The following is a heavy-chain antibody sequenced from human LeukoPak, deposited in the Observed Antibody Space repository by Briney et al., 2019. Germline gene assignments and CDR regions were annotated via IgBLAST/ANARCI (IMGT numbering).Heavy chain of an antibody. J-gene: IGHJ4*02. CDR1: AGAISSGTYY. Sequence: SETLSLTCTVSAGAISSGTYYWRSIRQPPGKGLEWIGSIYYSGSTHYTPSLKSRVTISLDTSKNQFSMKLTSVTAADTAVFYCAKVPWSNSSIYWGQGTLVTAS. CDR2: IYYSGST. D-gene: IGHD6-6*01. CDR3: AKVPWSNSSIY. V-gene: IGHV4-39*07.